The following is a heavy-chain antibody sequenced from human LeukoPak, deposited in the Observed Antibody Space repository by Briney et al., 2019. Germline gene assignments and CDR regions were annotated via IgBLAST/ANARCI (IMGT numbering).Heavy chain of an antibody. CDR1: GGSISSYY. V-gene: IGHV4-59*01. Sequence: SETLSLTCTVSGGSISSYYWSWIRQPPGKGLEWIGYIYYSGSTNYNPSLKSRVTISVDTSKNQFSLKLSSVTAADTAVYYCARSYGYSRYYFDYWGQGTLVTVSS. J-gene: IGHJ4*02. CDR2: IYYSGST. D-gene: IGHD6-13*01. CDR3: ARSYGYSRYYFDY.